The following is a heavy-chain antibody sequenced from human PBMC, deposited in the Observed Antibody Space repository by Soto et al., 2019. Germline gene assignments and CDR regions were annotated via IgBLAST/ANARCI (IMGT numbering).Heavy chain of an antibody. J-gene: IGHJ4*02. D-gene: IGHD3-16*01. CDR2: ISTYDGSS. Sequence: ASVKVSCKASGYTFTNYGLSWVRQAPGHGLEWMGWISTYDGSSNSPEKLQGRVTMTSDTSTSTAYMELANLRSDDTAVYYCARHYVRPAAPSQFDYWGQGTLVTVSS. CDR1: GYTFTNYG. V-gene: IGHV1-18*01. CDR3: ARHYVRPAAPSQFDY.